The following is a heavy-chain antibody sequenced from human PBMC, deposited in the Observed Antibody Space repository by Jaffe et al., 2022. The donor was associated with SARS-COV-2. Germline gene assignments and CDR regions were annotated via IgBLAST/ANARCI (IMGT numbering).Heavy chain of an antibody. J-gene: IGHJ3*02. CDR1: GGSFSGYY. CDR3: ARLIVVVSFDI. D-gene: IGHD3-22*01. Sequence: QVQLQQWGAGLLKPSETLSLTCAVYGGSFSGYYWSWIRQPPGKGLEWIGEINHSGSTNYNPSLKSRVTISVDTSKNQFSLKLSSVTAADTAVYYCARLIVVVSFDIWGQGTMVTVSS. CDR2: INHSGST. V-gene: IGHV4-34*01.